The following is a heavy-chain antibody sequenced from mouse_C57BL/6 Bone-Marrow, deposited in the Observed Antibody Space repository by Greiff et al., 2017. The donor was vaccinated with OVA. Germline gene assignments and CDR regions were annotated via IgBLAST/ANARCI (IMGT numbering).Heavy chain of an antibody. V-gene: IGHV1-80*01. J-gene: IGHJ4*01. D-gene: IGHD2-4*01. CDR2: IYPGDGDT. CDR1: GYAFSSYW. CDR3: ARGIYYDYEDAMDY. Sequence: QVQLKQSGAELVKPGASVKISCKASGYAFSSYWMNWVKQRPGKGLEWIGQIYPGDGDTNYNGKFKGKATLTADKSSSTAYMQLSSLTSEDSAVYFCARGIYYDYEDAMDYWGQGTSVTVSS.